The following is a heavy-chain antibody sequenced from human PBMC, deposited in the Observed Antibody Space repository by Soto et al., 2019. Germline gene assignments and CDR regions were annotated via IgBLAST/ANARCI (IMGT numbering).Heavy chain of an antibody. D-gene: IGHD6-13*01. J-gene: IGHJ4*02. Sequence: LSLTCAVSGYSISSGYYWGWIRQPPGKGLEWLGTTYYGASSYYNPSLRSRITILLDASTNQLSLKLSSVAAADTAVYFCVRVAGSASWYETDSWGQGILVTVSS. V-gene: IGHV4-38-2*01. CDR3: VRVAGSASWYETDS. CDR2: TYYGASS. CDR1: GYSISSGYY.